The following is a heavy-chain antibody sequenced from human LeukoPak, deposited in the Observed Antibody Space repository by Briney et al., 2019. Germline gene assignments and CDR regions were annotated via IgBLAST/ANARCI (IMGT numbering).Heavy chain of an antibody. J-gene: IGHJ6*04. CDR1: GFTFSSYA. V-gene: IGHV3-23*01. CDR2: ISGSDSRT. D-gene: IGHD3-10*02. Sequence: PGGSLRLSCTASGFTFSSYAMTWVRQAPGKGLEWVSAISGSDSRTYYADSVKGRFTISRDNSKNTLYLQMNSLRAEDTAVYYCAELGITMIGGVWGKGTTVTISS. CDR3: AELGITMIGGV.